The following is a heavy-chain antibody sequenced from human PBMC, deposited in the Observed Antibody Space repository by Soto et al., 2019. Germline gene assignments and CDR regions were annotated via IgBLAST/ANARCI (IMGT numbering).Heavy chain of an antibody. CDR2: IKSKTDGGTT. Sequence: GGSLRLSCAASGFTFSNAWMNWVRQAPGKGLEWVGRIKSKTDGGTTDYAAPVKGRFTISRDDSKNTLYLQMNSLKTEDTAVYYCTTDPHLGYNWNYLAFDIWGQGTMVTVSS. J-gene: IGHJ3*02. CDR1: GFTFSNAW. D-gene: IGHD1-7*01. CDR3: TTDPHLGYNWNYLAFDI. V-gene: IGHV3-15*07.